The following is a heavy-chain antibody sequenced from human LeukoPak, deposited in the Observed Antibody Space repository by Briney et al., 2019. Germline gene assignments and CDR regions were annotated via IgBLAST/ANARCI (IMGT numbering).Heavy chain of an antibody. CDR3: ARARRKIWFGELSPDDAFDI. CDR2: ISAYNGNT. V-gene: IGHV1-18*01. D-gene: IGHD3-10*01. CDR1: GYTFTSYG. Sequence: ASVKVSCKASGYTFTSYGISWVRRAPGQGLEWMGWISAYNGNTNYAQKLQGRVTMTTDTSTSTAYMELRSLRSDDTAVYYCARARRKIWFGELSPDDAFDIWGQGTMVTVSS. J-gene: IGHJ3*02.